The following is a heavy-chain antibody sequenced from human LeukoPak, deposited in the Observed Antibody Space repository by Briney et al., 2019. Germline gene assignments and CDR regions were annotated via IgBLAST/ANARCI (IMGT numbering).Heavy chain of an antibody. Sequence: SETLSLTCTVSGGSISSGGYYWSWIRQHPGKGLEWIGYIYYSGSTYYNPSLKSRVTISVDTSKNQFSLKLSSVTAADTAVYYCARYDEDDVIDYWGQGTLVTVSS. CDR3: ARYDEDDVIDY. CDR2: IYYSGST. J-gene: IGHJ4*02. D-gene: IGHD3-16*01. V-gene: IGHV4-31*03. CDR1: GGSISSGGYY.